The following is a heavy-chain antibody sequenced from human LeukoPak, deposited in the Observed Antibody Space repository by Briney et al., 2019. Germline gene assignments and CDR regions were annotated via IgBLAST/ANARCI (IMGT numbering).Heavy chain of an antibody. CDR1: GFTFSSYS. V-gene: IGHV3-23*01. CDR2: ISGSGGST. CDR3: ASLGAGASPWYFDY. D-gene: IGHD1-26*01. Sequence: GGSLRLSCEASGFTFSSYSMSWVRQAPGKGLEWVSAISGSGGSTYYADSVKGRFTISRDNSKNTLYLQMNSLRAEDTAVYYCASLGAGASPWYFDYWGQGTLVTVSS. J-gene: IGHJ4*02.